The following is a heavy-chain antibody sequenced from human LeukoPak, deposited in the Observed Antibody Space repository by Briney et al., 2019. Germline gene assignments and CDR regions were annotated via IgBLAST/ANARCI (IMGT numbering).Heavy chain of an antibody. V-gene: IGHV3-21*01. CDR1: GFTFSSYS. J-gene: IGHJ2*01. CDR2: IRCSSSYI. D-gene: IGHD3-10*01. CDR3: ARENYYDSGSYSYWYFDL. Sequence: NPGGSLRLSCAASGFTFSSYSMNWVRQAPGKGLERVSSIRCSSSYIYYADSVKGRFTISRDNAKKSLYLQMNSLRPEDTAVYYCARENYYDSGSYSYWYFDLWGRGTLVTVSS.